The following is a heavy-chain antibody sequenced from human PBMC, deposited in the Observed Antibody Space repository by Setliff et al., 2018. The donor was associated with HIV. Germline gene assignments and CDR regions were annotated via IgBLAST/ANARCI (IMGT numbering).Heavy chain of an antibody. Sequence: SETLSLTCAVSGASINSNNWWSWVRQPPGKGLEWIGEIYHSGSTNSNPSLRSRVTISVDKSKNQLSLKLSSVTAADTAVYYCAREERRNSPRITMIVVPREAQRPFDYWGQGTLVTVSS. CDR2: IYHSGST. CDR3: AREERRNSPRITMIVVPREAQRPFDY. CDR1: GASINSNNW. V-gene: IGHV4-4*02. D-gene: IGHD3-22*01. J-gene: IGHJ4*02.